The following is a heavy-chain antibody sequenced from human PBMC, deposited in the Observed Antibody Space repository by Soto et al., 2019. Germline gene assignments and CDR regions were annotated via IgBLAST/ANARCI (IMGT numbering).Heavy chain of an antibody. J-gene: IGHJ4*02. CDR2: IYYSGSA. V-gene: IGHV4-59*06. D-gene: IGHD6-13*01. CDR3: ARDASSNWHYFDY. CDR1: GFTFSSYS. Sequence: VQLVESGGGLVKPGGSLRLSCAASGFTFSSYSMNWVRQAPGKGLEWIGYIYYSGSAYYNPSLKSRVTMSVDTSKNQFSLKLSSVTAADTAIYVCARDASSNWHYFDYWGQGTLVTVSS.